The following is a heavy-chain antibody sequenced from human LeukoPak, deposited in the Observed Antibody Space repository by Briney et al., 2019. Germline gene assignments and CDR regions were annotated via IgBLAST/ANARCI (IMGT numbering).Heavy chain of an antibody. CDR2: ISSSGSTI. CDR1: GFTFSSYE. J-gene: IGHJ3*02. CDR3: AREGIAAASDAFDI. Sequence: PGGSLRLSCAASGFTFSSYEMNWVRQAPGKGLEWVSYISSSGSTIYYADSVKGRFTISRDNAKNSLYLQMNSLRAEDTAVYYCAREGIAAASDAFDIWGQGTMVTVSS. V-gene: IGHV3-48*03. D-gene: IGHD6-13*01.